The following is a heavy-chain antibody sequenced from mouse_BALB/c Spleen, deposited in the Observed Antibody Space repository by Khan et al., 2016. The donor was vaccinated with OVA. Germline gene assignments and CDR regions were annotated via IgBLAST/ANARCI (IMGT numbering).Heavy chain of an antibody. CDR3: ARRTTVYSMDY. J-gene: IGHJ4*01. V-gene: IGHV1-4*01. CDR2: INPNSAYT. Sequence: QVQLQQSGAELARPGASVKMSCKASGYTFTSNTMHWVKQRPGQGLEWIGYINPNSAYTNYTQNFKDKATLTADKSSSTAYMQLSSLTSDDSAVYYCARRTTVYSMDYWGQGTSVTVSS. D-gene: IGHD1-1*01. CDR1: GYTFTSNT.